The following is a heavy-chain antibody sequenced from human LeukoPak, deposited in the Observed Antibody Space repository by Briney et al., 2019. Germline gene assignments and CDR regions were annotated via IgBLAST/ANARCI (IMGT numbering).Heavy chain of an antibody. CDR1: GFTFSSYW. CDR3: ARVDALRFLEWLLFDY. D-gene: IGHD3-3*01. V-gene: IGHV3-7*03. CDR2: IKQDGSEK. Sequence: GGSLRLSCAASGFTFSSYWMSWVHQAPGKGLEWVANIKQDGSEKYYVDTVKGRFTISRDNAKNSLYLQMNSLRAEDTAVYYCARVDALRFLEWLLFDYWGQGTLVTVSS. J-gene: IGHJ4*02.